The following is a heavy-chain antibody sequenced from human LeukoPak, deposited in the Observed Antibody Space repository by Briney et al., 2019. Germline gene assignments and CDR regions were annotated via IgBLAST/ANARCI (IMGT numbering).Heavy chain of an antibody. D-gene: IGHD3-22*01. CDR3: ARGVYDSSGYLYYFDY. Sequence: SETLSLTCAVYGGSFSGYYWSWIRQPPGKGLEWIGEINHSGSTNYNPSLKSRVTISVDTSKNQFSLKLSSVTAADTAVYYCARGVYDSSGYLYYFDYWGQGTLVTVS. V-gene: IGHV4-34*01. CDR1: GGSFSGYY. J-gene: IGHJ4*02. CDR2: INHSGST.